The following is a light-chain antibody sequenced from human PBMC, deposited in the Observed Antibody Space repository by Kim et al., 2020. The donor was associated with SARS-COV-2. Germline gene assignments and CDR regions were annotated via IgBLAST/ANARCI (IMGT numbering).Light chain of an antibody. J-gene: IGLJ2*01. CDR1: SSDGGGYNY. CDR2: DVS. Sequence: GQSGTLSCPGTSSDGGGYNYVSWYQQHPGKAPKLMIYDVSKRPSGVPDRFSGAKSGNTASLTISGLQAEDEADYYCCSYAGSYTVVFGGGTQLTVL. CDR3: CSYAGSYTVV. V-gene: IGLV2-11*01.